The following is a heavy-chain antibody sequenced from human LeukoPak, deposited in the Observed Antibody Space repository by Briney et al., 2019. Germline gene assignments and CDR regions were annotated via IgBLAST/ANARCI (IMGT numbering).Heavy chain of an antibody. CDR2: IYPGDSDT. CDR3: ARQAQDYDFWSGYLGAGYYYYYMDV. V-gene: IGHV5-51*01. J-gene: IGHJ6*03. D-gene: IGHD3-3*01. CDR1: GYSFTSCW. Sequence: GESLKISCKGSGYSFTSCWIGWVRQMPGKGLEWMGIIYPGDSDTRYSPSFQGQVTISADKSISTAYLQWSSLKASDTAMYYCARQAQDYDFWSGYLGAGYYYYYMDVWGKGTTVTVSS.